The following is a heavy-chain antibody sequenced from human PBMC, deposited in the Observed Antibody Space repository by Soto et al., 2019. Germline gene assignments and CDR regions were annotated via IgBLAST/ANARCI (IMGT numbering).Heavy chain of an antibody. V-gene: IGHV3-33*01. D-gene: IGHD3-10*01. Sequence: GGSLRLSCAASGFTFSSYGMHWVRQAPGKGLEWVAVIWYDGSNKYYADSVKGRFTISRDNSKNTLYLQMNSLRAEDTAVYYCARAKIDYYGSGSFPHNWFDTWGQGNLVTVSS. CDR2: IWYDGSNK. J-gene: IGHJ5*02. CDR3: ARAKIDYYGSGSFPHNWFDT. CDR1: GFTFSSYG.